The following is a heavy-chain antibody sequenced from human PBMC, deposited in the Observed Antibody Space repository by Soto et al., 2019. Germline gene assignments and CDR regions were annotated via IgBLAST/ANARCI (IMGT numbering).Heavy chain of an antibody. Sequence: PSETLSLTCTVSRGYVNTFHWSWVRQPAGKGLEWIGRIFPNGNTDYSPSLKSRVTLSVDTSKNQISLNLTSVTAADTAVYYCARGFRQWLVYYYYGMDVWGQGTTVTVSS. V-gene: IGHV4-4*07. D-gene: IGHD6-19*01. CDR2: IFPNGNT. CDR3: ARGFRQWLVYYYYGMDV. J-gene: IGHJ6*02. CDR1: RGYVNTFH.